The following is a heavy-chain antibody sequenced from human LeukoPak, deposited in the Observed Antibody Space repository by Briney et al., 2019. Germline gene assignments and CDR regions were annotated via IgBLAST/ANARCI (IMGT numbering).Heavy chain of an antibody. V-gene: IGHV3-7*04. CDR3: ARGSYSSSWYYYYYMDV. Sequence: PGGSLRLSCAASGFTFSSYWMSWVRQAPGKGLEWVANIKQDGSEKYYVDSVKGRFTISRDNAKNSLYLQMNSLRAEDTAVYYCARGSYSSSWYYYYYMDVWGKGTTVTVSS. D-gene: IGHD6-13*01. J-gene: IGHJ6*03. CDR1: GFTFSSYW. CDR2: IKQDGSEK.